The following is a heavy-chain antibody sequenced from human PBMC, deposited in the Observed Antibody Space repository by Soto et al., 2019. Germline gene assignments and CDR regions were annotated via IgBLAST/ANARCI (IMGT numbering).Heavy chain of an antibody. CDR2: IYPGDSDT. CDR3: ATSIAAAAAPFDY. CDR1: GYSFTNYW. V-gene: IGHV5-51*01. J-gene: IGHJ4*02. Sequence: GESLKISCKGSGYSFTNYWIGWVRQMPGKGLEWMGIIYPGDSDTRYSPSFQGQVTISADKSISTAYLQWSSLKASDTAMYYCATSIAAAAAPFDYWGQGTLVTVSS. D-gene: IGHD6-13*01.